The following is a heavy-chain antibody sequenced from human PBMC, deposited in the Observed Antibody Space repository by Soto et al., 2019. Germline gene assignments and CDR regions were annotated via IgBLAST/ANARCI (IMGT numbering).Heavy chain of an antibody. V-gene: IGHV1-18*01. Sequence: ASVKVSCKASGYTFTSYGINWVRQAPGQGLEWMGWISAYNGNTNYAQKFWGRVTMTTDTSTSTAYMELRSLRSDDTAVYYCARDHRSGWYFDSSGYWGQGTLVTVSS. D-gene: IGHD6-19*01. CDR2: ISAYNGNT. CDR1: GYTFTSYG. J-gene: IGHJ4*02. CDR3: ARDHRSGWYFDSSGY.